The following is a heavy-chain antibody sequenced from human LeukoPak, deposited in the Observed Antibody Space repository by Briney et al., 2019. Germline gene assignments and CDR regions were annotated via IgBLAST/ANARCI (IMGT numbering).Heavy chain of an antibody. V-gene: IGHV3-23*01. CDR2: ISDSGGST. J-gene: IGHJ3*02. CDR3: ARGSSSWYGDAFDI. CDR1: GFTFSSYG. Sequence: GRPLRLSCAASGFTFSSYGMNWVRQTPEKGLEWVSAISDSGGSTYYADSVKGRFTISRDNSKNTLYLQMNSLRAEDTAVYYCARGSSSWYGDAFDIWGQGTMVTVSS. D-gene: IGHD6-13*01.